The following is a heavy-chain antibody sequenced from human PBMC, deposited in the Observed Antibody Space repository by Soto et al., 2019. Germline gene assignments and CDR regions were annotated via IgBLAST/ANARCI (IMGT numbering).Heavy chain of an antibody. Sequence: GASVKVSCKASGYTFTGYYMHWVRQAPGQGLEWMGWINPNSGGTNYAQKFQGWVTMTRDTSMSTVYMELSRLRSEDTAVYYCARGAVVVPNGLIAGMDVWGLGTTVTVS. D-gene: IGHD2-15*01. CDR2: INPNSGGT. CDR1: GYTFTGYY. CDR3: ARGAVVVPNGLIAGMDV. V-gene: IGHV1-2*04. J-gene: IGHJ6*02.